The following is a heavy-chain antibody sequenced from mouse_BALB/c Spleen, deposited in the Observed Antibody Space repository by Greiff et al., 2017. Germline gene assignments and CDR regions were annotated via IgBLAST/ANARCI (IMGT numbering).Heavy chain of an antibody. V-gene: IGHV5-6-5*01. CDR3: ARGGTVVADY. CDR2: ISSGGST. CDR1: GFTFSSYA. J-gene: IGHJ2*01. Sequence: EVMLVESGGGLVKPGGSLKLSCAASGFTFSSYAMSWVRQTPEKRLEWVASISSGGSTYYPDSVKGRFTISRDNARNILYLQMSSLRSEDTAMYYCARGGTVVADYWGQGTTLTVSA. D-gene: IGHD1-1*01.